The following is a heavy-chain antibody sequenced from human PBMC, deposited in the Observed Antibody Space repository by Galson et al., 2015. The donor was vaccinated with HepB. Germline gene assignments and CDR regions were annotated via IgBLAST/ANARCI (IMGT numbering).Heavy chain of an antibody. J-gene: IGHJ4*02. V-gene: IGHV3-64D*06. Sequence: SLRLSCAVSGFTFSSYAMHWVRQAPGKGLEYVSAINRNGGRTYYADSVKGRFTVSRDNSKNTVYLQMSSLRAEDTAVYYCVKEQGSGSWWGGYVDYWGQETLVTVSS. CDR3: VKEQGSGSWWGGYVDY. CDR1: GFTFSSYA. D-gene: IGHD6-13*01. CDR2: INRNGGRT.